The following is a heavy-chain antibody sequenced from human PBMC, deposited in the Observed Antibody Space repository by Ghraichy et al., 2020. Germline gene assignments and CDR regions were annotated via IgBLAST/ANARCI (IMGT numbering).Heavy chain of an antibody. J-gene: IGHJ5*02. CDR1: GGSFSGYY. CDR3: ARGPPNNYDFWSGYRGPNNWFDP. Sequence: SETLSLTCAVYGGSFSGYYWSWIRQPPGKGLEWIGGINHSGSTNYNPSLKSRVTISVDTSKNQFSLKLSSVTAADTAVYYCARGPPNNYDFWSGYRGPNNWFDPWGQGTLVTVSS. D-gene: IGHD3-3*01. V-gene: IGHV4-34*01. CDR2: INHSGST.